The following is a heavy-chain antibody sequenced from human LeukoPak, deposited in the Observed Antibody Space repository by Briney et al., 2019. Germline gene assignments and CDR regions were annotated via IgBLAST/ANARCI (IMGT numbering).Heavy chain of an antibody. CDR1: GFTFSSYS. CDR3: ARDPEYYGSGSYPMYFDY. V-gene: IGHV4-34*01. CDR2: INHSGST. J-gene: IGHJ4*02. Sequence: GSLRLSCAASGFTFSSYSMNWVRQAPGKGLEWIGEINHSGSTNYNPSLKSRVTISVDTSKNQFSLKLSSVTAADTAVYYCARDPEYYGSGSYPMYFDYWGQGTLVTVSS. D-gene: IGHD3-10*01.